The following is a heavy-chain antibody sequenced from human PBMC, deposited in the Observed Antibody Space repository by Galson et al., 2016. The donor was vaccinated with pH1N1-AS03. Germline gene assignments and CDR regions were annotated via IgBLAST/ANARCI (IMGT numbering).Heavy chain of an antibody. Sequence: ETLSLTCAVSGYSISSGYYWGWIRQPPGKGLEWIGSIYHSGSTYYNPSLMSRVTISVDTSKNRFSLKVTSVTAADTAVYYCARVGKYFDFWSGYSDFDHWGQGSLVTVSS. V-gene: IGHV4-38-2*01. J-gene: IGHJ4*02. D-gene: IGHD3-3*01. CDR3: ARVGKYFDFWSGYSDFDH. CDR1: GYSISSGYY. CDR2: IYHSGST.